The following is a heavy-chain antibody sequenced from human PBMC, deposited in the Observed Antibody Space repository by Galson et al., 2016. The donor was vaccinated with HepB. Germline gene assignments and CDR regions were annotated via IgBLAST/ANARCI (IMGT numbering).Heavy chain of an antibody. CDR1: GLTFSTSA. J-gene: IGHJ4*02. CDR3: AKDGGYTYALGY. Sequence: SLRLSCAASGLTFSTSAVHWVRQAPGKGLEWVAVISSDGGNQFYADSVTGRFTISRDNSKDTLYLQMNSLRAEDTAVYYCAKDGGYTYALGYWGRGTLVTVSS. CDR2: ISSDGGNQ. D-gene: IGHD5-18*01. V-gene: IGHV3-30-3*01.